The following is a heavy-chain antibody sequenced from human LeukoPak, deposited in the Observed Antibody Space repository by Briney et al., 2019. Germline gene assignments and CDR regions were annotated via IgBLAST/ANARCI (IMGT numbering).Heavy chain of an antibody. D-gene: IGHD6-13*01. CDR1: GGSLNDYY. V-gene: IGHV4-34*01. CDR2: INHRGST. J-gene: IGHJ4*02. Sequence: SETLSLTCAVYGGSLNDYYWSWIRQPPRKGLEWIGEINHRGSTNYNPSLKSRITMSVDTFKNQLSLKLRSVTAADTAVYYCARGAGYSSSNDYWGQGTLVTVSS. CDR3: ARGAGYSSSNDY.